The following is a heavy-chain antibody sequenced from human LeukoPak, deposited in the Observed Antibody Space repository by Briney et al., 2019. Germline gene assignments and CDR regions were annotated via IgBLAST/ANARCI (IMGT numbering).Heavy chain of an antibody. CDR3: ARTEESGYSYRYFGYYYYMDV. J-gene: IGHJ6*03. D-gene: IGHD5-18*01. V-gene: IGHV4-59*01. Sequence: PSETLSLTCTVSGGSISNKYWSWIRQPPGKGLEWIGYIYYSGSTNYNPSLKSRVTILVDTSKNQFSLKLSSVTAADTAVYYCARTEESGYSYRYFGYYYYMDVWGKGTTVTVSS. CDR1: GGSISNKY. CDR2: IYYSGST.